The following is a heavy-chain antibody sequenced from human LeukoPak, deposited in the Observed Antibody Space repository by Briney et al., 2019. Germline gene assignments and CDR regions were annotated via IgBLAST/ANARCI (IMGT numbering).Heavy chain of an antibody. J-gene: IGHJ5*02. CDR2: INHSGST. Sequence: KPSETLSLTCAVYGGSFSGYYWSWIRQPPGKGLEWIGEINHSGSTNYNPSLKSRVTISVDTSKNQFSLKLSSVTAADTAVYYCARGGGTIFGVVIYNWFDPWGQGTLVTVSS. CDR1: GGSFSGYY. V-gene: IGHV4-34*01. D-gene: IGHD3-3*01. CDR3: ARGGGTIFGVVIYNWFDP.